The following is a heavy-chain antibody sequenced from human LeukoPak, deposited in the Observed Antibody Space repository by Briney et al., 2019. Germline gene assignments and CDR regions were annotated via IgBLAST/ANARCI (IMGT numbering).Heavy chain of an antibody. CDR1: GFTVDDYG. V-gene: IGHV3-20*04. CDR3: ARDRGGTRTAASLDAFDI. J-gene: IGHJ3*02. D-gene: IGHD1-1*01. CDR2: INWNGRST. Sequence: GGCLRLACAASGFTVDDYGIGWGRQDPGNGGGWGSGINWNGRSTVYGDSVKVRFTLSRENAKSSLYIKMNSLRAEDTALYYCARDRGGTRTAASLDAFDIWGQGTMVTVSS.